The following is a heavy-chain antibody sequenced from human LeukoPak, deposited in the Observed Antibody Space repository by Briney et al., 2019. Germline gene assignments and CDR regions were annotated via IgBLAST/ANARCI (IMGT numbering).Heavy chain of an antibody. D-gene: IGHD2-21*02. CDR3: ARERLLRRGFDP. V-gene: IGHV3-21*01. CDR2: ISSSSSYI. CDR1: GFTFSSYS. J-gene: IGHJ5*02. Sequence: GGSLRLSCAASGFTFSSYSMNWVRQAPGKGLEWVSSISSSSSYIYYADSVKGRFTISRDNAKNSLYLQMNSLRAEDTAVYYCARERLLRRGFDPWGQGTLVTVSS.